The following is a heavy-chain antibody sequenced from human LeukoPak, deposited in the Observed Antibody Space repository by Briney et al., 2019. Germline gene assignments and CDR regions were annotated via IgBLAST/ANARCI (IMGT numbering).Heavy chain of an antibody. D-gene: IGHD2-2*01. CDR1: GYTFTSYG. CDR2: ISAYNGNT. V-gene: IGHV1-18*01. CDR3: ATDPGEVVPAAKGPRGDYCYGMDV. Sequence: ASVKVSCKASGYTFTSYGISWVRQAPGEGLEWLGWISAYNGNTNYAQKLQGRVTMNTDTSTSTAYMELRSLRSDDTAVYYCATDPGEVVPAAKGPRGDYCYGMDVWGQGTTVTVSS. J-gene: IGHJ6*02.